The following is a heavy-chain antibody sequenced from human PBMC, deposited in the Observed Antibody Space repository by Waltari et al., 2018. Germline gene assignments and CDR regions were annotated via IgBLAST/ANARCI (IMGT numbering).Heavy chain of an antibody. CDR1: GHSVNNDFY. J-gene: IGHJ4*02. D-gene: IGHD6-25*01. V-gene: IGHV4-38-2*01. CDR3: AEEGNTTAGLFDS. CDR2: IYHTGRS. Sequence: QVQLRESGPGLVRSSETLSLTCPVSGHSVNNDFYWAWIRQSPVGGLEWIASIYHTGRSPYNSSLKSRVSISTDMSTKQFFLTLTHLTAADTAVYYCAEEGNTTAGLFDSWGQGTLVTVSS.